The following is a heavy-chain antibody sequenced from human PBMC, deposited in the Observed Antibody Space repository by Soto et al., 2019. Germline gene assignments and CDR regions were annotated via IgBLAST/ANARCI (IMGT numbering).Heavy chain of an antibody. V-gene: IGHV1-69*08. CDR2: TIPILDIA. CDR1: GGTFSNYT. Sequence: QVQLVQSGAEVKKPGSSVKVSCKASGGTFSNYTITWVRQAPGQGLEWMGRTIPILDIANYAKKFQGRVTITADKSTSTAYMELSSLRSEDTAVYYCARDVGLGPVTVSTHVDYWGQGTLVIVSS. J-gene: IGHJ4*02. CDR3: ARDVGLGPVTVSTHVDY. D-gene: IGHD4-17*01.